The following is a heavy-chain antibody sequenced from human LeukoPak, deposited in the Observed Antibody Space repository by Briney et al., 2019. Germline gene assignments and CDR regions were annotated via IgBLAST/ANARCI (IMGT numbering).Heavy chain of an antibody. Sequence: KTGGSLRLSCAASGFTFSNAWMSWVRQAPGKGLEWIGRVSDTGRAYYNPSLERRVTISLDTSNNRFSLKVTSVTAADTAVYYCARGTDMTPISGYYSFVYWGQGTLVSVSS. V-gene: IGHV4-59*12. CDR1: GFTFSNAW. J-gene: IGHJ4*02. D-gene: IGHD5-12*01. CDR2: VSDTGRA. CDR3: ARGTDMTPISGYYSFVY.